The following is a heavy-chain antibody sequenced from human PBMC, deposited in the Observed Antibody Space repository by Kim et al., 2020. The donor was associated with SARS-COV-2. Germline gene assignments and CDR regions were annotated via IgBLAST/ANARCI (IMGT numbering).Heavy chain of an antibody. J-gene: IGHJ1*01. Sequence: SETLSHTCTVSGGSISSSSYYWGWIRQPPGKGLEWIGSIYYSGSTYYNPSLKSRVTISVDTSKNQFSLKLSSVTAADTAVYYCARRWPGVGFQHWGQGTLVTVSS. CDR3: ARRWPGVGFQH. CDR2: IYYSGST. D-gene: IGHD7-27*01. V-gene: IGHV4-39*01. CDR1: GGSISSSSYY.